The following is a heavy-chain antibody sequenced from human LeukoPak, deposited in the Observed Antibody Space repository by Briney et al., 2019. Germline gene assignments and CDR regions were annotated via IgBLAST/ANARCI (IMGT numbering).Heavy chain of an antibody. CDR1: GFTFSSYG. CDR3: AKVKAHSSSWYWFDP. CDR2: IWYDGSNK. V-gene: IGHV3-30*02. J-gene: IGHJ5*02. D-gene: IGHD6-13*01. Sequence: GGSLRLSCAASGFTFSSYGMHWVRQAPGKGLEWVAVIWYDGSNKYYADSVKGRFTISRDNSKNTLYLQMNSLRGEDTAVYYCAKVKAHSSSWYWFDPWGQGTLVTVSS.